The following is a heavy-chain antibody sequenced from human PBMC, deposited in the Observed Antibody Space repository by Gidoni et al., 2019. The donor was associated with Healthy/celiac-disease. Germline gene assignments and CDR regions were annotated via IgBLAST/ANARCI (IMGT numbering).Heavy chain of an antibody. V-gene: IGHV3-33*01. CDR3: ARDPDPYCSSTSCSYNWFDP. Sequence: QVQLVDSGGGVVQPGRSLRLSCAASGFTFSSYGLHWVRQAPGKGLECVAVIWYDGSNKYYADSVKGRFTISRDNSKNTLYLQMNSLRAEDTAVYYCARDPDPYCSSTSCSYNWFDPWGQGTLVTVSS. J-gene: IGHJ5*02. CDR1: GFTFSSYG. CDR2: IWYDGSNK. D-gene: IGHD2-2*01.